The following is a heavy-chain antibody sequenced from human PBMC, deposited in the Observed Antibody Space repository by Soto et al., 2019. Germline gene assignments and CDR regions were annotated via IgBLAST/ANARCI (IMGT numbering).Heavy chain of an antibody. J-gene: IGHJ5*02. CDR1: GYTFTSYG. CDR2: ISAYNGNT. V-gene: IGHV1-18*01. Sequence: ASVKVSCKASGYTFTSYGISWVRQAPGQGLEWMGWISAYNGNTNYAQKLRGRVTMTTDTSTSTAYMELRSLRSDDTAVYYCAREQRSSSSGGNWFDPWGQGTLVTVSS. D-gene: IGHD6-6*01. CDR3: AREQRSSSSGGNWFDP.